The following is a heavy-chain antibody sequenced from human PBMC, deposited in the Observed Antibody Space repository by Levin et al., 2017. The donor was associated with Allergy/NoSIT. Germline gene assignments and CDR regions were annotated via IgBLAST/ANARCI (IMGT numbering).Heavy chain of an antibody. CDR2: ISWNSGSI. V-gene: IGHV3-9*01. D-gene: IGHD6-13*01. CDR3: AKDIAPGIAAAGTSWFDP. J-gene: IGHJ5*02. CDR1: GFTFDDYA. Sequence: GGSLRLSCAASGFTFDDYAMHWVRQAPGKGLEWVSGISWNSGSIGYADSVKGRFTISRDNAKNSLYLQMNSLRAEDTALYYCAKDIAPGIAAAGTSWFDPWGQGTLVTVSS.